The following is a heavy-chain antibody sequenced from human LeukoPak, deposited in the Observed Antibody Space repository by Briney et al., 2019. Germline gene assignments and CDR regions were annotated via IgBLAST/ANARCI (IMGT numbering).Heavy chain of an antibody. CDR1: GFTFSSYG. CDR2: IWYDGSNK. D-gene: IGHD2/OR15-2a*01. J-gene: IGHJ4*02. CDR3: AREGPRGNSQFDY. Sequence: SGGSLRLSCAASGFTFSSYGMHWVRQAPGKGLEWVALIWYDGSNKYYADSVKGRLTISRDNSKNTLYLQMNSLRAEDTAVYYCAREGPRGNSQFDYWGQETLVTVSS. V-gene: IGHV3-33*01.